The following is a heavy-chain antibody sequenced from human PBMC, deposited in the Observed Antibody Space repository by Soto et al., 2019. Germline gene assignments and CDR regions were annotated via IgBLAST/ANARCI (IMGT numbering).Heavy chain of an antibody. J-gene: IGHJ5*01. Sequence: QVQLVQSGAEVRKPGASVKVSCKASGHTLASYDINWVRQATGQGLEWMGWMTPDSGDTGYAQKFQGRVTMTLDTSITTAYMELSSLRSDETAVYYCARDPFYGWFDSWGQGTLVTVSS. V-gene: IGHV1-8*01. CDR1: GHTLASYD. D-gene: IGHD3-16*01. CDR3: ARDPFYGWFDS. CDR2: MTPDSGDT.